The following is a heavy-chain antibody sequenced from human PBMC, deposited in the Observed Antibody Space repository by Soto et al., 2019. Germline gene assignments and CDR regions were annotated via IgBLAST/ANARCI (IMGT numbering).Heavy chain of an antibody. CDR3: ASSTPDYGDYEGAYYYYYGMDV. J-gene: IGHJ6*02. CDR2: INAGNGNT. CDR1: GYTFTSYA. Sequence: ASVKVSCKASGYTFTSYAMHWVLQAPGQSLDWMGWINAGNGNTKYSQKFQGRVTITRDTSASTAYMELSSLRSEDTAVYYCASSTPDYGDYEGAYYYYYGMDVWGQGTTVTVSS. V-gene: IGHV1-3*01. D-gene: IGHD4-17*01.